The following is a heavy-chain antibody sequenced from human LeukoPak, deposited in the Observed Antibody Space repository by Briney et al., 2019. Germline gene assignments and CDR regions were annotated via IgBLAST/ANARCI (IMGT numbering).Heavy chain of an antibody. D-gene: IGHD3-22*01. CDR1: GYTFTRYD. Sequence: ASVKVSCKASGYTFTRYDINWVRQATGQGREWMGWTNPNSGNTGYAQKFQGRVTMTRNTSLRTAYMELSSRRSEDTAVYYCARGEYYYDSSGYYWGQGTLVTVSS. V-gene: IGHV1-8*02. J-gene: IGHJ4*02. CDR2: TNPNSGNT. CDR3: ARGEYYYDSSGYY.